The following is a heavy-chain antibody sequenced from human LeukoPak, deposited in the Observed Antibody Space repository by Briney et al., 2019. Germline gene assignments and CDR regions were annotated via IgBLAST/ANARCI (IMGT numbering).Heavy chain of an antibody. CDR1: GYSFTSYW. D-gene: IGHD3-3*01. J-gene: IGHJ4*02. Sequence: GESLKISCKGSGYSFTSYWIGWVRQMPGKGLGGMGIIYRGDSDTRYSPSFQGQVTISADKSISTAYLQCSSLKASDTAMYYCASSVDDAYFDYWGQGTLVTVSS. V-gene: IGHV5-51*01. CDR2: IYRGDSDT. CDR3: ASSVDDAYFDY.